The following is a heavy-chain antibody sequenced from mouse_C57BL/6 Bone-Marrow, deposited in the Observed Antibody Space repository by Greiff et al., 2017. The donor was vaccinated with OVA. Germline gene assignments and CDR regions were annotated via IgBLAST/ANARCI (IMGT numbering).Heavy chain of an antibody. J-gene: IGHJ3*01. CDR3: AREGDSSGYVAY. CDR2: IDPSDSYT. D-gene: IGHD3-2*02. CDR1: GYTFTSYW. Sequence: QVQLQQPGAELVKPGASVKLSCKASGYTFTSYWMQWVKQRPGQGLEWIVEIDPSDSYTNYNQKFKGKATLTVDTSSSTAYMQLSSLTSEDSAVYYCAREGDSSGYVAYWGQGTLVTVSA. V-gene: IGHV1-50*01.